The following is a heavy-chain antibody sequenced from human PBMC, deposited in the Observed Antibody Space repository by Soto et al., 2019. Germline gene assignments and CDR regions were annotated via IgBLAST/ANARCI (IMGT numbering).Heavy chain of an antibody. CDR2: IYYSGST. Sequence: SETLSLTCTVSGGSISSYYWSWIRQPPGKGLEWIGYIYYSGSTNYNPSLKSRVTISVDTSKNQFSLKLSSVTAADTAVYYCARAGSRHCFYPWGQETLVTVSS. J-gene: IGHJ5*02. CDR1: GGSISSYY. CDR3: ARAGSRHCFYP. V-gene: IGHV4-59*01. D-gene: IGHD3-10*01.